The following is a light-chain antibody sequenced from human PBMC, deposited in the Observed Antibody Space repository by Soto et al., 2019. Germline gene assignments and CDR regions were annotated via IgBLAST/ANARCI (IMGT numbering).Light chain of an antibody. J-gene: IGKJ1*01. Sequence: EIVLTQSPGTLSLSPGERATLSCRASQSVGSNYLAWYQQKPGQAPRLLIDIASCMAAGIPDRFSGSRSGTDFTLTISRVEPEDVAVYYCQQYGTSPWTFGQGTKVEIK. CDR3: QQYGTSPWT. CDR1: QSVGSNY. CDR2: IAS. V-gene: IGKV3-20*01.